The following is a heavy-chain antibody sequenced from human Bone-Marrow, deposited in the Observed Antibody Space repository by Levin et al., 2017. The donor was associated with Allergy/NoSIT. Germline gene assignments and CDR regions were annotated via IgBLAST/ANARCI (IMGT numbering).Heavy chain of an antibody. V-gene: IGHV3-23*01. CDR3: AKKGLYVNTTTVVKMYYFDN. CDR2: ISGSGGDT. D-gene: IGHD1/OR15-1a*01. J-gene: IGHJ4*02. Sequence: PAGGSLRLSCEASGFTFSDYAMSWVRQAPGKGLEWVSGISGSGGDTHYADSVKGRFTISRDNSRNTLFLQMSNLGTDDTAVYYCAKKGLYVNTTTVVKMYYFDNWGQGTLVTVSS. CDR1: GFTFSDYA.